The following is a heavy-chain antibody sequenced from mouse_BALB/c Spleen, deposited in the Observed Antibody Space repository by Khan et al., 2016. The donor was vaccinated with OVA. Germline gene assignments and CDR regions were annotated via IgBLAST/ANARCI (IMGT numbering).Heavy chain of an antibody. D-gene: IGHD1-2*01. CDR1: GYTFTDYI. Sequence: EVQLVESGPELVKLGASVKISCRASGYTFTDYIMDWVKQSHGKSLEWIGYIYPNNGDTGYNQKFKTKATLNVDISYSTAYMELRSLTSEDSSVYYWARSGYGSFAYWGQGTLVTVSA. CDR3: ARSGYGSFAY. J-gene: IGHJ3*01. CDR2: IYPNNGDT. V-gene: IGHV1S29*02.